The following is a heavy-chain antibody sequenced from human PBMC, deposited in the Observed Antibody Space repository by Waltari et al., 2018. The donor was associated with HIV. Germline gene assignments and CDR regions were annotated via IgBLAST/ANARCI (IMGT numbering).Heavy chain of an antibody. CDR2: ISAYNGNT. D-gene: IGHD6-19*01. Sequence: QVQLVQSGAEVKKPGASVKVSCKASGYTFTSYGISWVRQAPGQGLEWMGWISAYNGNTHDAQRLQGIVTMTTDTSTSTAYMELRSLRSDDTAVYYCARGIPSSSGWSVSDYWGQGTLFTVSS. V-gene: IGHV1-18*01. J-gene: IGHJ4*02. CDR3: ARGIPSSSGWSVSDY. CDR1: GYTFTSYG.